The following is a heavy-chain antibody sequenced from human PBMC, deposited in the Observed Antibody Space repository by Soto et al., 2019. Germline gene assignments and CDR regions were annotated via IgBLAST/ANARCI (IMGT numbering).Heavy chain of an antibody. CDR3: AKGRPILEWLLQAWRFDP. Sequence: GGSLRLSCAASGFTFSSYGMHWVRQAPGKGLEWVAVISYDGSNKYYADSVKGRFTISRDNSKNTLYLQMNSLRAEDTAVYYCAKGRPILEWLLQAWRFDPWGQGTLVTVSS. CDR1: GFTFSSYG. J-gene: IGHJ5*02. V-gene: IGHV3-30*18. D-gene: IGHD3-3*01. CDR2: ISYDGSNK.